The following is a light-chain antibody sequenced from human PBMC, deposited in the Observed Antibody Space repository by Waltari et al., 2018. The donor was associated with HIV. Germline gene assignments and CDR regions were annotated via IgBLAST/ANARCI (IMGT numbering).Light chain of an antibody. J-gene: IGLJ1*01. CDR1: SSNVQINS. Sequence: QSVLTQPLSVSGAPGQRVEISCSGSSSNVQINSVYWYQHFPGTAPKLVQHEDDPRPSGIPDRFSCSKSGTSASLVISVLHSDDEADDYCACWDDSRPGPVFGTGTTVTVL. CDR2: EDD. V-gene: IGLV1-44*01. CDR3: ACWDDSRPGPV.